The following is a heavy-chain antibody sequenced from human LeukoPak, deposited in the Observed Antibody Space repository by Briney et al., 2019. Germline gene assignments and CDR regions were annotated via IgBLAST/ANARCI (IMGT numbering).Heavy chain of an antibody. V-gene: IGHV3-33*01. J-gene: IGHJ6*02. CDR1: GFTFSSYG. CDR2: IWYDGSNK. CDR3: ARIPARAEDYYGMDV. D-gene: IGHD2-2*01. Sequence: GRSLRLSCAASGFTFSSYGMHWVRQAPGKGLEWVAVIWYDGSNKYYADSVKGRFTISRDNSKNTLYLQMNSLRAEDTAVYYCARIPARAEDYYGMDVWGQGTTVTVSS.